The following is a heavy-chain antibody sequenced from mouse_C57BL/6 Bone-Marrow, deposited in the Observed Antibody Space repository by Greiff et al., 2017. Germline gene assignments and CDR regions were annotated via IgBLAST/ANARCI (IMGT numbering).Heavy chain of an antibody. Sequence: VQLQQSGPGLVQPSQSLSITCTVSGFSLTSYGVHWVRQSPGKGLEWLGVIGSGGSTDYNAAFISRLSISKDNSKSQVFFKMNSLQAYDTAIYYCASYGNYAWFAYWGQGTLVTVSA. CDR1: GFSLTSYG. CDR3: ASYGNYAWFAY. CDR2: IGSGGST. V-gene: IGHV2-2*01. D-gene: IGHD2-1*01. J-gene: IGHJ3*01.